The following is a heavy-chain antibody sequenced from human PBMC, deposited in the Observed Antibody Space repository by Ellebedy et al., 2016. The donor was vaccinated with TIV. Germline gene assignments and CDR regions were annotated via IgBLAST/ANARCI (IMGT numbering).Heavy chain of an antibody. CDR2: IYNGGST. CDR3: VRGDSRGSY. J-gene: IGHJ4*02. D-gene: IGHD6-19*01. Sequence: GESLKISCAASGFSFYSIYMSWVRQAPGRGLAWVSVIYNGGSTYYADPVKGRFTISRDNAKDTLYLQMNSLGDEDTAVYYCVRGDSRGSYWGQGTLVTVSS. V-gene: IGHV3-53*01. CDR1: GFSFYSIY.